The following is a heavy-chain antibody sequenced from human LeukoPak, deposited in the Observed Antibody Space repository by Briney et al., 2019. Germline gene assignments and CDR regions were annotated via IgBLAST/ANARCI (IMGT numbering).Heavy chain of an antibody. J-gene: IGHJ6*01. CDR3: AKVPFTDYGSRRPPFMDA. D-gene: IGHD3-10*01. CDR1: GFTFSSYA. CDR2: ISDSGDNT. V-gene: IGHV3-23*01. Sequence: GGSLRLSCAASGFTFSSYAMSWVRQAPGKGLDWVAVISDSGDNTYYVDSVEGRFTISRDNSKNTLYLQMKSLRDEDTAIYYCAKVPFTDYGSRRPPFMDAWGQGTTVAISS.